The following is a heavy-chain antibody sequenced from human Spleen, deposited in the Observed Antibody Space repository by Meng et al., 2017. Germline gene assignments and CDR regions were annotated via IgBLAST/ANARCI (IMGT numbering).Heavy chain of an antibody. J-gene: IGHJ4*02. Sequence: QGQLVQSGAEVKKPGASVKVSCKASGYTFNSYVLHWVRQAPGQRLEWVGWINIGYGTTKYSQKLEGRVTITTDTSASTGYMELSSLRSEDTAVYYCAREVEAPYYFDYWGQGTLVTVSS. CDR3: AREVEAPYYFDY. V-gene: IGHV1-3*04. CDR1: GYTFNSYV. CDR2: INIGYGTT. D-gene: IGHD2-2*01.